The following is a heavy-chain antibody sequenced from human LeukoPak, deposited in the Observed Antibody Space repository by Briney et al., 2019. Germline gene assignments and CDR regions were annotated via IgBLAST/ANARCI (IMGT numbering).Heavy chain of an antibody. CDR3: ARHRYGTNAFDY. CDR1: GYAFTAYA. J-gene: IGHJ4*02. Sequence: ASVRVSCKASGYAFTAYAFSWVRQAPGQGLEWVGWIATHNNNTNDAQILQGRVSITIDTSTSTAYMELRSLRSDDTAVYYCARHRYGTNAFDYWGQGTLVTVSS. CDR2: IATHNNNT. D-gene: IGHD1-1*01. V-gene: IGHV1-18*04.